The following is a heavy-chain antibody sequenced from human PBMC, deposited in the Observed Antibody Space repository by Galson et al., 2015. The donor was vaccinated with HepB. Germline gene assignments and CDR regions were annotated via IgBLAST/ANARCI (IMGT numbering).Heavy chain of an antibody. J-gene: IGHJ3*02. CDR3: ATMRVASGYTPKGLDAFDI. CDR2: FDPEDGET. CDR1: GYTLTELS. Sequence: SVKVSCKVSGYTLTELSMHWVRQAPGKGLEWVGGFDPEDGETIYAQKFQGRVTMTEDTSTDTAYMELSSLRSEDTAVYYCATMRVASGYTPKGLDAFDIWGQGTMVTVSS. D-gene: IGHD3-22*01. V-gene: IGHV1-24*01.